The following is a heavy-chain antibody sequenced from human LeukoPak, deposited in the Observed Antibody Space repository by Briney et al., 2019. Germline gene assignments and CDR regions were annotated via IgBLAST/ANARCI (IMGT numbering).Heavy chain of an antibody. CDR2: IYYSGST. D-gene: IGHD2-2*01. V-gene: IGHV4-59*05. CDR1: GGSISSYY. J-gene: IGHJ5*02. CDR3: ARRGVPAAKRFWFDP. Sequence: SSESLSLTCTVSGGSISSYYWSWIRQPLGKGLEWIGSIYYSGSTYYNPSLKSRVTISVDTSKNQFSLKLSSVTAADTAVYYCARRGVPAAKRFWFDPWGQGTLVTVSS.